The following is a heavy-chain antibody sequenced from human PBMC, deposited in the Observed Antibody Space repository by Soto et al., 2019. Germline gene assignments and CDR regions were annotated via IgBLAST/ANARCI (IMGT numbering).Heavy chain of an antibody. CDR3: AGMPYTSGPRFDP. V-gene: IGHV4-30-2*01. D-gene: IGHD6-19*01. Sequence: PSETLSLTCSFSGDSSSTSTYSWSWIRQPPGKALEWVGFIYRSGVTSYNPSLKSRLPISLDTSNNQCSLKLRSVTAADTAVYYCAGMPYTSGPRFDPWGPGTLVTVSS. J-gene: IGHJ5*02. CDR1: GDSSSTSTYS. CDR2: IYRSGVT.